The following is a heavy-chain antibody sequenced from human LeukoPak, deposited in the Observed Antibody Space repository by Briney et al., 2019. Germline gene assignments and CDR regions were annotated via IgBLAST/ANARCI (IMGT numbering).Heavy chain of an antibody. D-gene: IGHD3-22*01. J-gene: IGHJ4*02. CDR1: GGSFSGYY. Sequence: SETLSLTCAVYGGSFSGYYWSWIRQPPGKGLEWIGEVNHSGSTNYNPSLKSRVTISVDTSKKQFSLKLSSVTAADTAVYYCVTYYFDSSGPKKTYWGQGTLVTVSS. V-gene: IGHV4-34*01. CDR2: VNHSGST. CDR3: VTYYFDSSGPKKTY.